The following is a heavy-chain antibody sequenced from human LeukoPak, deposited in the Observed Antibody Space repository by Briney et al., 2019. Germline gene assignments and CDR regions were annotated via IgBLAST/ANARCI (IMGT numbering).Heavy chain of an antibody. V-gene: IGHV7-4-1*02. J-gene: IGHJ4*02. CDR2: INTNTGNP. CDR3: ARVVGCGGDCYSGISDY. D-gene: IGHD2-21*02. Sequence: ASVKVSCKASGFTFTAYYMHWVRQAPGQGLEWMGWINTNTGNPTYAQGFTGRFVFTLDTSVSTAYLQLSSLKAEDTAVYYCARVVGCGGDCYSGISDYWGQGTLVTVSS. CDR1: GFTFTAYY.